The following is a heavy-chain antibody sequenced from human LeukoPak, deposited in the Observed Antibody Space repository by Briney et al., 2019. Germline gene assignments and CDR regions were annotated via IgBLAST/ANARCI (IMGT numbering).Heavy chain of an antibody. J-gene: IGHJ4*02. D-gene: IGHD2-15*01. CDR2: INPNSGDT. V-gene: IGHV1-2*02. CDR3: TRGYCSGGTCDPTDY. CDR1: GYTFTGYH. Sequence: GASVKVSCKASGYTFTGYHMHWGRQAPGQGLEWMGWINPNSGDTNYAQKFQGRVTITRDTSISTAYMELSRLRSDDTAVYYCTRGYCSGGTCDPTDYWGQGTLVTVSS.